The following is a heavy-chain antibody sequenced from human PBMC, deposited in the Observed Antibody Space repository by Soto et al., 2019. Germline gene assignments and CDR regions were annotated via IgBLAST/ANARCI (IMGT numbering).Heavy chain of an antibody. Sequence: QGKLVESGGGVVQPGRSLRLSCAASGYTFSSYGMHWVRQAPGKGLEWVAVISYDGSNKYYADSVKGRFTISRDNSKNTLYLQMNSLRAEDTALYYCAKDVAATRNPYYYYGMDVWGQGTTVTVSS. J-gene: IGHJ6*02. CDR3: AKDVAATRNPYYYYGMDV. V-gene: IGHV3-30*18. D-gene: IGHD2-15*01. CDR1: GYTFSSYG. CDR2: ISYDGSNK.